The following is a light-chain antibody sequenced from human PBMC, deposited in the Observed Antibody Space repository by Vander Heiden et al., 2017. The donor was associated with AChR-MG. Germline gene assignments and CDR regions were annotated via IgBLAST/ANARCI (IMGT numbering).Light chain of an antibody. CDR3: SLYTSSSLV. CDR2: EVS. V-gene: IGLV2-18*01. CDR1: RGDEGSDKR. Sequence: QSALTQPPSASGSPRQPVTIACIGARGDEGSDKRVSWYQQPAGTAPTLMIYEVSNRPSGVPDRFSGSKSGNTASLTISGLQAEDEADYYCSLYTSSSLVFGGGTKLTVL. J-gene: IGLJ2*01.